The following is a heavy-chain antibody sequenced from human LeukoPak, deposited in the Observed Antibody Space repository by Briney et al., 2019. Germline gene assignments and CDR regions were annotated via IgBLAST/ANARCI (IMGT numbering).Heavy chain of an antibody. CDR1: GFTFSSYG. V-gene: IGHV3-33*01. CDR2: IWIDGSNE. D-gene: IGHD4-11*01. J-gene: IGHJ4*02. CDR3: ARDWSYSFDY. Sequence: GGSLRLSCGASGFTFSSYGMHWVRQAPGKGLEWVASIWIDGSNEFHADSVKGRFTIPRDNSKNTLYLQMNSLRAEDTAIYYCARDWSYSFDYWGQGSLVTVSS.